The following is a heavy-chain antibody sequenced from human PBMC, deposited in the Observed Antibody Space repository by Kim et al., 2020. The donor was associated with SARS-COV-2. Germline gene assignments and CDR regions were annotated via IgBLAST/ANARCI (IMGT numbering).Heavy chain of an antibody. V-gene: IGHV1-46*01. Sequence: KFQGRVTMPRETSTSTVYMELSSRRSEDTAVYYCARDPEGSSGWAPFDYWGQGTLVTVSS. CDR3: ARDPEGSSGWAPFDY. J-gene: IGHJ4*02. D-gene: IGHD6-19*01.